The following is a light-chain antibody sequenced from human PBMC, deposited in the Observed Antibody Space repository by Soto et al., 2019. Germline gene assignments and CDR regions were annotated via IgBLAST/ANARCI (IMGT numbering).Light chain of an antibody. J-gene: IGLJ2*01. V-gene: IGLV2-11*01. Sequence: QSALAHPRSVSGSPGQSVTISCSGTSSDVGGYNSVSWYQQFPGKAPKLMIYDVTKRPSGVPDRFSGSKSGNTASLTISGLQAEDEADYYCCSYAASYTLVFGGGTKLTVL. CDR3: CSYAASYTLV. CDR2: DVT. CDR1: SSDVGGYNS.